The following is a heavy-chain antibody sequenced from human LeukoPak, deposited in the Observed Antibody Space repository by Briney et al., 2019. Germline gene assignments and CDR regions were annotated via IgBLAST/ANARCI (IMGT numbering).Heavy chain of an antibody. V-gene: IGHV4-59*08. CDR2: IYYSGST. CDR3: ARHRYSGSYYDVIAHFDY. J-gene: IGHJ4*02. CDR1: GGSISSYY. Sequence: PSETLSLTCTVSGGSISSYYWSWIRQPPGKGLEWIGYIYYSGSTNYNPSLKSRVTISVDTSKNQFSLKLSSVTAADTAVYYCARHRYSGSYYDVIAHFDYWGQGTLVTVSS. D-gene: IGHD1-26*01.